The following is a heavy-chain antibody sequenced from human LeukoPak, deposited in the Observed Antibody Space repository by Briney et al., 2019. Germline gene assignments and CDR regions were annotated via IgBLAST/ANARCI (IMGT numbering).Heavy chain of an antibody. Sequence: SGASLQISCKGSGSIFTSYWIGWVRPLPGKGLEWMGTIYPGDSDTRYSPSFQGQVTISADKSISTAYLQWSSLKASDTAMYYCAIQGPYIAVAGRGYFDYWGQGTLVTVSS. V-gene: IGHV5-51*01. CDR2: IYPGDSDT. CDR3: AIQGPYIAVAGRGYFDY. D-gene: IGHD6-19*01. CDR1: GSIFTSYW. J-gene: IGHJ4*02.